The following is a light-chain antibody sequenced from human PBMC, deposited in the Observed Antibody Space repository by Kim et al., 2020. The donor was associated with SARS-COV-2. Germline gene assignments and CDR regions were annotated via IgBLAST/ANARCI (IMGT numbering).Light chain of an antibody. CDR1: SIGLQS. J-gene: IGLJ2*01. CDR2: YDT. CDR3: QVWDTGSDHPI. Sequence: APGKTARITCGENSIGLQSVHWYQQKPGQAPVLVIYYDTDRPSGIPERFSGSNSGNTATLTISRVEAGDEADYYCQVWDTGSDHPIFGGGTQLTVL. V-gene: IGLV3-21*04.